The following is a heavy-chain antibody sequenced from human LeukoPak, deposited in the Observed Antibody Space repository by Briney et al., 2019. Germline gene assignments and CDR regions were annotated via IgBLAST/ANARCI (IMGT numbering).Heavy chain of an antibody. Sequence: SETLSLTCTVSGGSLSSYYWSWIRQPAGKGLEWIGRIYTSGSTNYNPSLKSRVTISVDKSRNQFSLKLSSVTAADTAVYYCARDRDGDYVIDYWGQGTLVTVSS. CDR2: IYTSGST. V-gene: IGHV4-4*07. J-gene: IGHJ4*02. CDR3: ARDRDGDYVIDY. CDR1: GGSLSSYY. D-gene: IGHD4-17*01.